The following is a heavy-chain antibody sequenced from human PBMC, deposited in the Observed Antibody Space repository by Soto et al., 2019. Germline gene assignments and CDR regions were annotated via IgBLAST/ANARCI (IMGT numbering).Heavy chain of an antibody. CDR1: GFTFRSYG. Sequence: EVQLLESGGGLVQPGGSLRLSCAASGFTFRSYGMSWVRQAPGKGLEWVSSITGSAGSTYYADSVKGRFTISRDNSKNTLYLQMNSLRAEDTAVYYCAKDRNRWLRFDLGYWGQGILVTVSS. CDR3: AKDRNRWLRFDLGY. D-gene: IGHD5-12*01. V-gene: IGHV3-23*01. J-gene: IGHJ4*02. CDR2: ITGSAGST.